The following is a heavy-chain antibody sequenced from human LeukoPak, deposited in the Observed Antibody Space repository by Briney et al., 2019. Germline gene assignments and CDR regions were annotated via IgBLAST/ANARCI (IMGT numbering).Heavy chain of an antibody. D-gene: IGHD4-11*01. Sequence: PSETLSLSCTVSGYSISSGYYWGWIRQPPGKGLEWIGSIYHSGSTYYNPSLKSRVTISVDTSKNQFSLKLSSVTAADTAVYYCGYRGYWGQGTLVTVSS. V-gene: IGHV4-38-2*02. J-gene: IGHJ4*02. CDR2: IYHSGST. CDR1: GYSISSGYY. CDR3: GYRGY.